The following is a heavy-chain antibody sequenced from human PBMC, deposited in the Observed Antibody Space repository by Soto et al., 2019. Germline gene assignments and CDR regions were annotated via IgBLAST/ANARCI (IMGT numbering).Heavy chain of an antibody. V-gene: IGHV3-15*07. D-gene: IGHD3-22*01. CDR1: GFTFSNAW. CDR3: TTAPGTYYYDSSGYAIDY. Sequence: GGSLRLSCAASGFTFSNAWMNWVRQAPGKGLEWVGRIKSKTDGGTTDYAAPVKGRFTISRDDSKNTLYLQMNSLKTEDTAVYYCTTAPGTYYYDSSGYAIDYWGQGTLVTVSS. J-gene: IGHJ4*02. CDR2: IKSKTDGGTT.